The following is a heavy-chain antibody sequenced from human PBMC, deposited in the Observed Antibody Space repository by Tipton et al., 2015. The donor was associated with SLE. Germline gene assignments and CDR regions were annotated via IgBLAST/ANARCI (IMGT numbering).Heavy chain of an antibody. D-gene: IGHD4-17*01. CDR2: IYYSGST. J-gene: IGHJ5*02. CDR1: GGSISSGDYY. CDR3: AREDDYADHGWFDP. Sequence: LRLSCTVSGGSISSGDYYWSWIRQPPGKGLEWIGYIYYSGSTYYNPSLKSRVTISVDTSKNQFSLKLSSVTAADTAVYYCAREDDYADHGWFDPWGQGTLVTVSS. V-gene: IGHV4-30-4*01.